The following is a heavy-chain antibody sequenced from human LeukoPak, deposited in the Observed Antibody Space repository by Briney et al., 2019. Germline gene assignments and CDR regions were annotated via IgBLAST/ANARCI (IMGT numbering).Heavy chain of an antibody. CDR2: IRYDGSHK. V-gene: IGHV3-30*02. Sequence: GGSLRLSCAASGFTFSSYGIHWVRQAPGKGLEWVAFIRYDGSHKYYADSVRDRFTISRDNGKSTIYLQMNSLRVDDTAIYYCAKAATYFYGSVTYDWFESWGQGTLVTVSS. D-gene: IGHD3-10*01. CDR1: GFTFSSYG. J-gene: IGHJ5*01. CDR3: AKAATYFYGSVTYDWFES.